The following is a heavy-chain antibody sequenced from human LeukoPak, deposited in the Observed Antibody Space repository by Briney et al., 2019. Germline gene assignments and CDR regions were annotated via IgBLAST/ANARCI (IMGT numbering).Heavy chain of an antibody. CDR2: INPNSGDT. CDR3: ARDLRFGESDSFDI. Sequence: ASVKVSCKASGYTFTGYYMHWVRQAPGQGPEWMGWINPNSGDTNFAQKFQGWVTMTRDTSISTAYMELRRLKSDDTAVYYCARDLRFGESDSFDIWGQGTMVTVSS. D-gene: IGHD3-10*01. CDR1: GYTFTGYY. V-gene: IGHV1-2*04. J-gene: IGHJ3*02.